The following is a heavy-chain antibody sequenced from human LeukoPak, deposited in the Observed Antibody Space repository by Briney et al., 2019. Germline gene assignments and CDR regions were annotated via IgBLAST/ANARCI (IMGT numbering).Heavy chain of an antibody. CDR2: INHSGST. V-gene: IGHV4-34*01. D-gene: IGHD6-19*01. Sequence: SETLSLTCAVYGGSFSGYYWSWIRQPPGKGLEWIGEINHSGSTNYNPSLKSRVTISVDTSKNQFSLKLSSVTAADTAVYYCARASVAGSFDYWGQGTLVTVSS. CDR3: ARASVAGSFDY. CDR1: GGSFSGYY. J-gene: IGHJ4*02.